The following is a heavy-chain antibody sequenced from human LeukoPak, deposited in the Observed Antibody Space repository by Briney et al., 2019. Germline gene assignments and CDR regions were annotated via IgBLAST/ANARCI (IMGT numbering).Heavy chain of an antibody. CDR1: GGSISSGGYY. CDR2: IYYSGST. J-gene: IGHJ4*02. D-gene: IGHD3-22*01. Sequence: PSETLSLTCTVSGGSISSGGYYWSWLRQHPGKGLEWIGYIYYSGSTYYNPSLKSRVTISVDTSKNQFSLKLSSVTAADTAVYYCARGTYYYDSSGYWPLTFDYWGQGTLVTVSS. CDR3: ARGTYYYDSSGYWPLTFDY. V-gene: IGHV4-31*03.